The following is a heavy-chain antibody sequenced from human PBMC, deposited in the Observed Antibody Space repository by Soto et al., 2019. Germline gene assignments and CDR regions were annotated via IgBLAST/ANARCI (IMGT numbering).Heavy chain of an antibody. Sequence: QTLSRTCAISGDSVSSNTAAWNWIRSSPSRGLEWLGRTYYRSNWRHDYAVSVKSRITVNPDTSKNHFSLQLNSVTPDDTAVYYCARGVAGSRFDLWGQGHLVIV. CDR3: ARGVAGSRFDL. J-gene: IGHJ4*02. V-gene: IGHV6-1*01. CDR2: TYYRSNWRH. CDR1: GDSVSSNTAA. D-gene: IGHD6-19*01.